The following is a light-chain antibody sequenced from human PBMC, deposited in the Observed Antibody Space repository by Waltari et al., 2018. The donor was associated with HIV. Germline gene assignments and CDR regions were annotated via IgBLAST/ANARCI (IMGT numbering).Light chain of an antibody. CDR3: SSYAGINPVI. CDR2: EVN. CDR1: SSDVGRYDY. Sequence: QSALTQPPSASGSLGQSVTISCTGSSSDVGRYDYVSWYQQHPGKSPNCRIFEVNKRPSRVPNRFSRSKSGNTASLTVSGLQAEDEAEYSCSSYAGINPVIFGGGTTLTVL. J-gene: IGLJ2*01. V-gene: IGLV2-8*01.